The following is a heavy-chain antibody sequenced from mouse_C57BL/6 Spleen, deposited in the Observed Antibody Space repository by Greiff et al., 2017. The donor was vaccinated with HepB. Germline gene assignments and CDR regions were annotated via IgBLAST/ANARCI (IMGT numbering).Heavy chain of an antibody. Sequence: EVMLVESGGGLVKPGGSLKLSCGASGFTFSSYAMSWVRQTPEKRLEWVATISDGGSYTYYPDNVKGRFTISRDNAKNNLYLQMSHLKSEDTAMYYCAREDGDAPFAYWGQGTLVTVSA. CDR1: GFTFSSYA. CDR3: AREDGDAPFAY. CDR2: ISDGGSYT. J-gene: IGHJ3*01. D-gene: IGHD2-3*01. V-gene: IGHV5-4*01.